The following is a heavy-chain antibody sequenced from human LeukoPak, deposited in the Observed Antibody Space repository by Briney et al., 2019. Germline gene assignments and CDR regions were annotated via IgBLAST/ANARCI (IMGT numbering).Heavy chain of an antibody. V-gene: IGHV3-7*01. CDR2: MEEHGSEI. CDR3: ARPRGCGSARCNNFDY. D-gene: IGHD2-2*01. Sequence: PGGSPRLSCVVSGFDFSGFSMSWVRQAPGKGLEWVAIMEEHGSEIFYVDSVKGRFIISRDNARNSLYLQMNNLRAEDTAVYYCARPRGCGSARCNNFDYWGQGTLVTVSS. CDR1: GFDFSGFS. J-gene: IGHJ4*02.